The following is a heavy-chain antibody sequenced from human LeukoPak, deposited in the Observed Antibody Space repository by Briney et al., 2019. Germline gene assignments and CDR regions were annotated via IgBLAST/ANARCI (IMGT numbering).Heavy chain of an antibody. V-gene: IGHV3-15*01. CDR3: TTDRYCSGGSCYLLHE. J-gene: IGHJ4*02. D-gene: IGHD2-15*01. CDR2: IKIKTDGGTT. Sequence: GGSLRLSCAASGFTFSNAWMSWVRQAPGKGLEWVGRIKIKTDGGTTDYAAPVKGRFTISRDDSKNTLYLKMNSLKTEDTAVYYCTTDRYCSGGSCYLLHEWGKGTLVTVSS. CDR1: GFTFSNAW.